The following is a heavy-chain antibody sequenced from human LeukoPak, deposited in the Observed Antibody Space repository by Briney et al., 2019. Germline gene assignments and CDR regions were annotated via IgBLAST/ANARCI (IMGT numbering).Heavy chain of an antibody. J-gene: IGHJ4*02. D-gene: IGHD6-13*01. V-gene: IGHV3-30*02. CDR2: IRYDGSNK. CDR1: GFTFSSYG. CDR3: ANTGYSSNWYFDY. Sequence: GGPLRLSCAASGFTFSSYGMHWVRQAPGKGLEWVAFIRYDGSNKYYADSVKGRFTISRDNSKNTLYLQMNSLRAEDTAVYYCANTGYSSNWYFDYWGQGTLVTVSS.